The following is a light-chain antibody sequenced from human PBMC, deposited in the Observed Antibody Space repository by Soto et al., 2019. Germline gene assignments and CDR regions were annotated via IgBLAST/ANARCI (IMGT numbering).Light chain of an antibody. V-gene: IGKV1-5*03. Sequence: DIQMTQSPSTLSGSVGDRVTITCRASQTISSWLAWYHQKPGKAPKLLIYKASTLKSGVPSRFSGSGSGTEFTLTISSPQPDDFATYYCQHYNSYSEAFVQGTKVELK. J-gene: IGKJ1*01. CDR3: QHYNSYSEA. CDR2: KAS. CDR1: QTISSW.